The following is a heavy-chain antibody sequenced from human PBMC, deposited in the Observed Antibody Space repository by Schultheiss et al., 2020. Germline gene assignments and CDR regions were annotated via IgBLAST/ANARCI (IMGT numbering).Heavy chain of an antibody. Sequence: SQTLSLTCTVSGGSISSSSYYWGWIRQPPGKGLEWIGSIYYSGSTYYNPSLKSRATLSADTSKNQFSLRLRSVTAADTAVYYCARETVTTSPDVWGQGTTVTVSS. V-gene: IGHV4-39*07. J-gene: IGHJ6*02. CDR3: ARETVTTSPDV. CDR1: GGSISSSSYY. CDR2: IYYSGST. D-gene: IGHD4-17*01.